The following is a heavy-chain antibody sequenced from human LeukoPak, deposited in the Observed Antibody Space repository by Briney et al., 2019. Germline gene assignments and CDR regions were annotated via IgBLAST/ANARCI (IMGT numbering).Heavy chain of an antibody. CDR2: ISAYNGNT. D-gene: IGHD6-13*01. CDR3: ARDFSSSTRGDY. Sequence: ASVKVSCKASGYTFTSYAIHWVRQAPGHRLEWMGWISAYNGNTNYAQKLQGRVTMTTDTSTSTAYMELRSLRSDDTAVYYCARDFSSSTRGDYWGQGTLVTVSS. V-gene: IGHV1-18*01. J-gene: IGHJ4*02. CDR1: GYTFTSYA.